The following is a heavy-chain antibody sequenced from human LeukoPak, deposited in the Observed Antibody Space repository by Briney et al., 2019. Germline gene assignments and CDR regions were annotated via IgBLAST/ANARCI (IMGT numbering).Heavy chain of an antibody. Sequence: GGSLRLSCAASGFTFSSYGMSWVRQAPGKGLEWVSAISGSGGSTYHADSVKVRFTISRDNSKHTLYLQMNSLRDEDTAVYYCARVVPPTDYGSGSYFWDPYYFDYWGQGTLVTVSS. D-gene: IGHD3-10*01. V-gene: IGHV3-23*01. CDR2: ISGSGGST. J-gene: IGHJ4*02. CDR3: ARVVPPTDYGSGSYFWDPYYFDY. CDR1: GFTFSSYG.